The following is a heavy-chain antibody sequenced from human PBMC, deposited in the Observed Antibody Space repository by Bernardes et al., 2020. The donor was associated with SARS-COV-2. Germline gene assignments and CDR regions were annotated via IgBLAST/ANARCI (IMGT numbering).Heavy chain of an antibody. D-gene: IGHD3-10*01. CDR2: IKPKVNNYAT. J-gene: IGHJ3*01. V-gene: IGHV3-73*01. CDR1: GFSFAGSP. CDR3: ARALGLARGIDDAFDL. Sequence: GGSLRLSCAGSGFSFAGSPIHWVRQASGKGLEWVGRIKPKVNNYATEYATSVRGRCLITRDVSKTTAFLQMNGLTADDTGVYYCARALGLARGIDDAFDLWGRGTMVTVSS.